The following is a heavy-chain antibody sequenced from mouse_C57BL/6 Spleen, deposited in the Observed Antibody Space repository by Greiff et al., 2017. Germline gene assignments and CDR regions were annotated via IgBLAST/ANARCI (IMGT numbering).Heavy chain of an antibody. D-gene: IGHD2-5*01. Sequence: QVQLKQPGAELVKPGASVKMSCKASGYTFTSYWITWVKQRPGQGLEWIGDIYPGSGSTNYNEKFKSKATLNVDTSSSTAYMQLSSLTSEDSAVYYCARYSNYYAMDYWGQGTSVTVSS. J-gene: IGHJ4*01. CDR3: ARYSNYYAMDY. CDR2: IYPGSGST. V-gene: IGHV1-55*01. CDR1: GYTFTSYW.